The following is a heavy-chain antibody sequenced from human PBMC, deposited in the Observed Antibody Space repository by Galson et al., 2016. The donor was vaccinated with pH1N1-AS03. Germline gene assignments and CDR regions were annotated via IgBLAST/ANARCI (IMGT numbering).Heavy chain of an antibody. CDR3: ARGPAGTFDY. D-gene: IGHD6-13*01. V-gene: IGHV3-21*01. CDR2: ISSSSSYI. Sequence: SLRLSCAASGFTFSNYIMNWVRQAPGKGLAWVSSISSSSSYIHSADSVKGRFTVSRDNAKNSLYLQMNSLRAEDTAVYYCARGPAGTFDYWGQGTLVSVSS. CDR1: GFTFSNYI. J-gene: IGHJ4*02.